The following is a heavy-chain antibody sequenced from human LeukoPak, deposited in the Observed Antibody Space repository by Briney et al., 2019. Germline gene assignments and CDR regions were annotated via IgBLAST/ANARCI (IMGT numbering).Heavy chain of an antibody. J-gene: IGHJ4*02. V-gene: IGHV1-2*02. D-gene: IGHD3-22*01. CDR3: ARDGYYYDSSGYQTHLDY. CDR2: INPNSGGT. Sequence: ASVKVSCKASGYTFTGYYMHWVRQAPGQGLEWMGWINPNSGGTNYAQKFQGRVTMTRDTSISTAYMELSRLRSDDTAVYYCARDGYYYDSSGYQTHLDYWGQGTLVTVSS. CDR1: GYTFTGYY.